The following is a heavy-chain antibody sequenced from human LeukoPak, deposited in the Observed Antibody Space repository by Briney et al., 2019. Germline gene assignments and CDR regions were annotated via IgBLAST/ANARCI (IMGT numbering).Heavy chain of an antibody. J-gene: IGHJ4*02. CDR2: IYYSGST. CDR1: GGSISSYY. CDR3: ARVGGCDFWSGSYFDN. D-gene: IGHD3-3*01. Sequence: SETLSLTCSISGGSISSYYWSWIRQPRGRGLEWIGYIYYSGSTNYNPSLKRRVTISVDTSKNQFSLKLSSVTAADTAVYYCARVGGCDFWSGSYFDNWGQGMLVTVSS. V-gene: IGHV4-59*01.